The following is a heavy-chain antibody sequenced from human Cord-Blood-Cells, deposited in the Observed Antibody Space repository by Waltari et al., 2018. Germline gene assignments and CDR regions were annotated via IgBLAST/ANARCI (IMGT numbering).Heavy chain of an antibody. V-gene: IGHV3-23*01. CDR3: AKEAARGNYYFDY. Sequence: EVQLLESGGGLVQPGGYLRLYCAASGFTFSSYAMSWVRPAPGKGLEWVSAISGSGGSTYYADSVKGRFTISRDNSKNTLYLQMNSLRAEDTAVYYCAKEAARGNYYFDYWGQGTLVTVSS. CDR1: GFTFSSYA. CDR2: ISGSGGST. J-gene: IGHJ4*02. D-gene: IGHD6-13*01.